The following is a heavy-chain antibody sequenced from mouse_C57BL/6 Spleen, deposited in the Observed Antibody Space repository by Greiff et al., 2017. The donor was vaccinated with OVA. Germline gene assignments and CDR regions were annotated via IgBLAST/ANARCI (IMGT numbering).Heavy chain of an antibody. CDR3: ARYPLFAY. CDR2: IYPGDGDT. J-gene: IGHJ3*01. V-gene: IGHV1-82*01. Sequence: VQLQQSGPELVKPGASVKISCKASGYAFSSSWMNWVKQRPGKGLEWIGRIYPGDGDTNYNGKFKGKATLTADKSSSTAYMQLSSLTSEDSAVYFCARYPLFAYWGQGTLVTVSA. CDR1: GYAFSSSW.